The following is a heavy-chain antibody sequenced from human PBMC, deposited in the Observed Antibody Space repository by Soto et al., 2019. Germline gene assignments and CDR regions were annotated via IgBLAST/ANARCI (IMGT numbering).Heavy chain of an antibody. CDR3: ARQAADYNFDY. V-gene: IGHV4-4*02. D-gene: IGHD6-25*01. CDR1: GGSISSSNW. J-gene: IGHJ4*02. CDR2: IYHSGST. Sequence: PSETLSLTCAVSGGSISSSNWWSWVRQPPGKGLEWIGEIYHSGSTNYNPSLKSRVTISVDTSKNQFSLKLSSVTAADTAVYYCARQAADYNFDYWGQGTLVTVSS.